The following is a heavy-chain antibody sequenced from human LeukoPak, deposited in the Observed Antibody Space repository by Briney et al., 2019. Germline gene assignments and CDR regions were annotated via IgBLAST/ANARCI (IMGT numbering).Heavy chain of an antibody. CDR3: ARTIRYFDWLPDY. Sequence: SETLSLTCAVSGGSISSGGYSWSWIRQPPGKGLEWIGYIYHSGSTYYNPSLKSRVTISVDRSKNQFSLKLSSVTAADTAVYYCARTIRYFDWLPDYWGQGTLVTASS. CDR1: GGSISSGGYS. CDR2: IYHSGST. D-gene: IGHD3-9*01. J-gene: IGHJ4*02. V-gene: IGHV4-30-2*01.